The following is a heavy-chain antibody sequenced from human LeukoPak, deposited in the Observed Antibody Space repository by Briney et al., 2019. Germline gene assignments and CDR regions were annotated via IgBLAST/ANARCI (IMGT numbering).Heavy chain of an antibody. CDR2: INPNSGGT. CDR1: GYTFTGYY. D-gene: IGHD3-3*01. CDR3: ARVLVQWDFWREFDY. V-gene: IGHV1-2*02. J-gene: IGHJ4*02. Sequence: GASVKVSCKASGYTFTGYYMHWVRQAPGQGLEWMGWINPNSGGTNYAQKFQGRVTMTRDTSISTAYMELSRLRSDDTAVYYCARVLVQWDFWREFDYWGQGTLVTVSS.